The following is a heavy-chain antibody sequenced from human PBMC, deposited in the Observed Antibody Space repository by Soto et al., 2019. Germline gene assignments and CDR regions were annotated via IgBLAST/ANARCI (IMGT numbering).Heavy chain of an antibody. CDR2: IYYSGST. Sequence: SETLSLTCTVSGGSISSSSYYWGWIRQPPGKGLEWIGSIYYSGSTYYNPSLKSRVTISVDTSKNQFSLKLSSVTAADTAVYYCARHAALEWGRRTTHYFDYWGQGTLVTVSS. V-gene: IGHV4-39*01. D-gene: IGHD3-3*01. J-gene: IGHJ4*02. CDR3: ARHAALEWGRRTTHYFDY. CDR1: GGSISSSSYY.